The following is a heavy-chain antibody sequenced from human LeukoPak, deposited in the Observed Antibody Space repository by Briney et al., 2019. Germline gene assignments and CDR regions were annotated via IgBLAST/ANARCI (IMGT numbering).Heavy chain of an antibody. CDR1: GFTFSSYA. V-gene: IGHV3-30-3*01. D-gene: IGHD3-9*01. J-gene: IGHJ4*02. CDR3: ARDLMTGYRPFDY. Sequence: GGSLRLSCAASGFTFSSYAMHWVRQAPGKGLEWVAVISYDGSNKYYADSVKGRFTISRDNSKNTLYLQMNSLRAEDTAVYYCARDLMTGYRPFDYWGQGTLVTVSS. CDR2: ISYDGSNK.